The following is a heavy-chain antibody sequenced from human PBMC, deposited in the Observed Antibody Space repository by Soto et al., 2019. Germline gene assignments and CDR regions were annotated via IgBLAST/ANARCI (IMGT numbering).Heavy chain of an antibody. Sequence: EVHLVESGGGLIQPGGSLRLSCAASGFTVSSKYMTWVRQAPGKGLEWVSILWSVGLTYYADSVKGRFTISRDNSKNTVYLQMNSLRVEDSAVYYCTRELPPDLWGQGTLVTVSS. CDR2: LWSVGLT. CDR3: TRELPPDL. CDR1: GFTVSSKY. J-gene: IGHJ5*02. V-gene: IGHV3-53*01.